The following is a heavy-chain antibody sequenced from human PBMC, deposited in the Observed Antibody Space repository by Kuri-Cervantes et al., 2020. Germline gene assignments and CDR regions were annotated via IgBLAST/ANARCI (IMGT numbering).Heavy chain of an antibody. Sequence: GESLKIXWAAXXFAFSSYAMHWVRQAPGKGXEWVXVISYXGSNKYYANPVKGRFTISRDNSXNXLYLQMNSLRAEDTAVYYCSRDLRGFGGLFSFDYWGQGTLVTVSS. V-gene: IGHV3-30-3*01. CDR1: XFAFSSYA. J-gene: IGHJ4*02. D-gene: IGHD3-10*01. CDR2: ISYXGSNK. CDR3: SRDLRGFGGLFSFDY.